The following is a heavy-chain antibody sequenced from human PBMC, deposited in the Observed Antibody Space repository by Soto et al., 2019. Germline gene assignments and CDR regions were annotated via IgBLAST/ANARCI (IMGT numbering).Heavy chain of an antibody. CDR2: IHDSGST. V-gene: IGHV4-61*01. CDR3: VRTARGWYFDL. D-gene: IGHD5-18*01. CDR1: GGSVSSDSSY. J-gene: IGHJ2*01. Sequence: SETLSLTCSVSGGSVSSDSSYWSWIRQPPGKGLEWIGYIHDSGSTNYNPSLKSRVSISIETSKNQFSLRLRSVNAADTAVYYCVRTARGWYFDLWGRGTLVTVSS.